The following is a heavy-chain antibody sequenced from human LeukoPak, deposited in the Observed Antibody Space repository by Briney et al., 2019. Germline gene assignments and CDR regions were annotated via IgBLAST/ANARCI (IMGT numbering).Heavy chain of an antibody. CDR3: ARDLSEYYYYGMDV. J-gene: IGHJ6*02. CDR1: GYTFTGYY. CDR2: INPNSGGT. Sequence: ASVKVSCKASGYTFTGYYMHWVRQAPGQGLEWMGWINPNSGGTNYAQKFQGRVTMTRDTSISTAYMELSRLRSDDTAVYYCARDLSEYYYYGMDVWGQGTTVTVSS. V-gene: IGHV1-2*02.